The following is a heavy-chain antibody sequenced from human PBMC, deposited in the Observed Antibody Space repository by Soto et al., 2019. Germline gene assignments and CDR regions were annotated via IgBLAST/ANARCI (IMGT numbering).Heavy chain of an antibody. J-gene: IGHJ4*02. V-gene: IGHV3-30*03. Sequence: QVQLVESGGGVVQPGRSLRLSCAGSGFPFTSYGMHWVREGPDKGLEWVAVISYDGSDKYYADSVKGRFTISRDNSKIMLYLQMNSLRPEDTAWYYCLGSQYYFDYRGQGTLVIVSS. CDR1: GFPFTSYG. D-gene: IGHD1-26*01. CDR2: ISYDGSDK. CDR3: LGSQYYFDY.